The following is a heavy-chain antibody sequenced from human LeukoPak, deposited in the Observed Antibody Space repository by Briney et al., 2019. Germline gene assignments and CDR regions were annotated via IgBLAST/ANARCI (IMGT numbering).Heavy chain of an antibody. V-gene: IGHV4-39*01. Sequence: SETLSLTCTVSGGSISSSSYYWGWIRQPPGTGLEWIGSIYYSGSTYYNPSLKRRVTISVDTSKNQFSLKLSSVTAADTAVYYCARRDGATGYFDYWGQGTLVTVSS. CDR3: ARRDGATGYFDY. CDR1: GGSISSSSYY. CDR2: IYYSGST. J-gene: IGHJ4*02. D-gene: IGHD1-26*01.